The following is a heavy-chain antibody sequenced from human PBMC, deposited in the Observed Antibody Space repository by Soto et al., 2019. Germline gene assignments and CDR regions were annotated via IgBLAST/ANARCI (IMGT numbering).Heavy chain of an antibody. Sequence: PSETRSLTCPVSGGSLSYYYWIWLRQPPGKGLEWMGYVYYSESPNYNPSHSGNTNYNPSLKSRVTMSVDTSKNLFSLTLTSVTAADAAVYRCARNYRRRPPFSWFDSWGQGTLVTVSS. V-gene: IGHV4-59*01. CDR2: VYYSESPNYNPSHSGNT. J-gene: IGHJ5*01. D-gene: IGHD3-10*01. CDR1: GGSLSYYY. CDR3: ARNYRRRPPFSWFDS.